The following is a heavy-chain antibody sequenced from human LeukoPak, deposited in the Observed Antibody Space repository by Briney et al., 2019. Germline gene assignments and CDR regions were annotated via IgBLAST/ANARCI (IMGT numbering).Heavy chain of an antibody. J-gene: IGHJ4*02. D-gene: IGHD5-24*01. CDR3: ARAERRWLQYRYHFDY. V-gene: IGHV1-18*01. CDR2: ISAYNGNT. Sequence: ASVKVSCKASGYTFTSYGISWVRQAPGQGLEWMGWISAYNGNTNYAQKLQGRVTMTTDTSTSTAYMELRSLRSDDTAVYYCARAERRWLQYRYHFDYWGQGTLVTVSS. CDR1: GYTFTSYG.